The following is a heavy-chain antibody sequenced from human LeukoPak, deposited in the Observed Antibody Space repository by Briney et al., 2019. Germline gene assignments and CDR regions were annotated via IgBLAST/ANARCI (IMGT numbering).Heavy chain of an antibody. CDR3: ARDRNQNYFDY. CDR2: ISYDGSNK. J-gene: IGHJ4*02. D-gene: IGHD1-14*01. CDR1: GFTFSSYA. V-gene: IGHV3-30-3*01. Sequence: GGSLRLSCAASGFTFSSYAMSWVRQAPGKGLEWVAVISYDGSNKYYADSVKGRFTISRDNSKNTLYLQMNSLRAEDTAVYYCARDRNQNYFDYWGQGTLVTVSS.